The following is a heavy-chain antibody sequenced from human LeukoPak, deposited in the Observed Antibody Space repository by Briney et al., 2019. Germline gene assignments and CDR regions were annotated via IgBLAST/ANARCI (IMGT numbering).Heavy chain of an antibody. CDR1: GFTFSSYG. D-gene: IGHD1-1*01. J-gene: IGHJ4*02. Sequence: GRSLRLSCAASGFTFSSYGMHWVRQAPGKGLEWVAVIWYDGSNKYYADSVKGRFTISRDNSKNTLYLQMNSLRAEDTAVYYCAKSPLTGTPFDHWGQGTLVTVSS. V-gene: IGHV3-33*06. CDR2: IWYDGSNK. CDR3: AKSPLTGTPFDH.